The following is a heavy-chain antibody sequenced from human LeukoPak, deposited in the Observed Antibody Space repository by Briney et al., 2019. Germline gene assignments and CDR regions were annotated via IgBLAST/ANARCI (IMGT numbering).Heavy chain of an antibody. Sequence: SETLSLTCTVSGGSLSSGDYYWSWIRQPPGKGLEWIGYIYYSGSTYYNPSLKSRVTTSVDTSKNQFSLKLSSVTAADTAVYYCARGSPPSITIFGVVNDTFDIWGQGTMVTVSS. CDR3: ARGSPPSITIFGVVNDTFDI. CDR2: IYYSGST. CDR1: GGSLSSGDYY. J-gene: IGHJ3*02. V-gene: IGHV4-30-4*08. D-gene: IGHD3-3*01.